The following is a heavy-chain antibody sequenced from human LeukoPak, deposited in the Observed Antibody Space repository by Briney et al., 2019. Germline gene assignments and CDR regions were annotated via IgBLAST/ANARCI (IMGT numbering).Heavy chain of an antibody. V-gene: IGHV3-11*06. Sequence: GGSLRLSCAASGFTFSDYYMSWIRQAPGKGLEWVSYISSSSSYTNYADSMKGRFTISRDNARNSLYLQMNSLRAEDTAVYYCARDNTVTTSVDYWGQGTLVTVSS. CDR3: ARDNTVTTSVDY. CDR1: GFTFSDYY. D-gene: IGHD4-17*01. CDR2: ISSSSSYT. J-gene: IGHJ4*02.